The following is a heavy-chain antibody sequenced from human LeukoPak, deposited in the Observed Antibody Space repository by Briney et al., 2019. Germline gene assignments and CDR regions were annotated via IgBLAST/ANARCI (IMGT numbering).Heavy chain of an antibody. CDR3: ARATFYYYYMDV. V-gene: IGHV4-59*11. CDR2: IYYSGST. CDR1: GGSISSHY. Sequence: SETLSLTCTVSGGSISSHYWSWIRQPPGKGLEWIGYIYYSGSTNYNPSLKSRVTISVDTSKNQFSLKLSSVTAADTAVYYCARATFYYYYMDVWGKGTTVTVSS. J-gene: IGHJ6*03.